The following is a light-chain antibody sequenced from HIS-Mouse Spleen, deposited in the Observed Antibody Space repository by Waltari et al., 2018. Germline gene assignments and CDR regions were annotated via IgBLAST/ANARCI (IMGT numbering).Light chain of an antibody. CDR2: DVS. CDR1: SSDVGCYNY. J-gene: IGLJ3*02. Sequence: QSALTQPASVSGSPGQSTTISCTGTSSDVGCYNYVSWYQQHPGKAPKLMIYDVSNRPSGVSNRFSGSKSGNTASLTISGLQAEDEADYYCSSYTSSSTWVFGGGTKLTVL. V-gene: IGLV2-14*03. CDR3: SSYTSSSTWV.